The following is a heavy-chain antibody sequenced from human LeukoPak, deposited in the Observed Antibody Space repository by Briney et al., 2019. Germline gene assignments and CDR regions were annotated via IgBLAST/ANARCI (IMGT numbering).Heavy chain of an antibody. Sequence: ASVKVSCKASGYTFTGCYMHGLRQAPGQGLEWMGIINPSGGSTSYAQKFQGRVTMTRDTSTSTVYMELSSLRSEDTAVYYCATCYDSSGYYYDYWGQGTLVTVSS. CDR3: ATCYDSSGYYYDY. D-gene: IGHD3-22*01. J-gene: IGHJ4*02. CDR1: GYTFTGCY. V-gene: IGHV1-46*01. CDR2: INPSGGST.